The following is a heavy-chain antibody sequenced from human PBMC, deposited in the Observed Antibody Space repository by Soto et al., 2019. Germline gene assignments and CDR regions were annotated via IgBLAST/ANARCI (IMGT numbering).Heavy chain of an antibody. CDR1: GFTFSRHA. Sequence: QVQLVESGGGVVQPGRSLRLSCAASGFTFSRHAVHWVRQAPGKGLEWVAVISYDGNSKYYADSVKGRFTISRDNSKNTLYLEMSSLRPEDTAVFYCARDLSSSWSMYYSYYGIDVWGQGTTVTVSS. V-gene: IGHV3-30-3*01. D-gene: IGHD6-6*01. J-gene: IGHJ6*02. CDR3: ARDLSSSWSMYYSYYGIDV. CDR2: ISYDGNSK.